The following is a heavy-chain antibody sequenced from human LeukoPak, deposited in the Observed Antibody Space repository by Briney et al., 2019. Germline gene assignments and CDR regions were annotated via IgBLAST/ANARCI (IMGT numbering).Heavy chain of an antibody. V-gene: IGHV3-20*04. CDR1: GFTFDDYV. D-gene: IGHD3-22*01. CDR2: INWNGGGT. J-gene: IGHJ3*02. Sequence: GGSLRLSCAASGFTFDDYVMSWVRQAPGKGLEWVSGINWNGGGTSYADSVKGRFTISRDNAKNSLSLQMDSLRAEDTAVYYCAKDTRITMIVVVVDAFDIWGQGTMVTVSS. CDR3: AKDTRITMIVVVVDAFDI.